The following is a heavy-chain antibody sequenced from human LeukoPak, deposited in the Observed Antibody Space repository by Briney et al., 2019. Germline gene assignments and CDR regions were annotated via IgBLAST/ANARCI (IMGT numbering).Heavy chain of an antibody. Sequence: ASVKVSCKASGYTFPGYYMHWVRQAPGQGLEWMGWINPNSGGTNYAQKFQGRVTMTRDTSISTAYMELSRLRSDDTAVYYCAAFYCSSTSCYGYFDYWGQGTLVTVSS. V-gene: IGHV1-2*02. CDR1: GYTFPGYY. J-gene: IGHJ4*02. D-gene: IGHD2-2*01. CDR3: AAFYCSSTSCYGYFDY. CDR2: INPNSGGT.